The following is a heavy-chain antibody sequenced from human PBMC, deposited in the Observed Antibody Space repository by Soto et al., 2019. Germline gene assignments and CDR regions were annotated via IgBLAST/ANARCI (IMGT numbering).Heavy chain of an antibody. Sequence: QVQLVQSGAEVQKPGASVKISCKASGYTFINFFIDLVRQAPGQGLEWVGIINPSGGATTYPQKFQGRVTMTRDTSTSTVYMDVSSLRFDDTAVYYCARSHCSGGSCYLGAFDIWGQGTMVTVSS. V-gene: IGHV1-46*01. CDR2: INPSGGAT. J-gene: IGHJ3*02. D-gene: IGHD2-15*01. CDR3: ARSHCSGGSCYLGAFDI. CDR1: GYTFINFF.